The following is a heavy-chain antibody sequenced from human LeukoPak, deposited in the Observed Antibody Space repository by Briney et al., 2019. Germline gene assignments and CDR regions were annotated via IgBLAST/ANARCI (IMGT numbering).Heavy chain of an antibody. CDR1: GYTFT. J-gene: IGHJ4*02. CDR3: AREIGPIQLHLWGSAFDY. D-gene: IGHD5-24*01. CDR2: INPSGGST. Sequence: ASVKVSCKASGYTFTIHWVRQAPGQGLEWMGIINPSGGSTSYAQKFQGRVTMTRDTSTSTVYMELSSLRSEDTAVYYCAREIGPIQLHLWGSAFDYWGQGTLVTVSS. V-gene: IGHV1-46*01.